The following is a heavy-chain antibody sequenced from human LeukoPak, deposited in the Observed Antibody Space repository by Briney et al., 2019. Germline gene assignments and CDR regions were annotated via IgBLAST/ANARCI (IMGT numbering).Heavy chain of an antibody. Sequence: GGSLRPSCAASGFTFTDYTMHWVRQAPGKGLEWVSGISWNSGSIGYADSVKGRFTISRDNAKTSLYLQMNSLRAEDTAVYYCARAYITMVRGDNPPLGYWGQGTLVTVSS. V-gene: IGHV3-9*01. J-gene: IGHJ4*02. CDR3: ARAYITMVRGDNPPLGY. D-gene: IGHD3-10*01. CDR2: ISWNSGSI. CDR1: GFTFTDYT.